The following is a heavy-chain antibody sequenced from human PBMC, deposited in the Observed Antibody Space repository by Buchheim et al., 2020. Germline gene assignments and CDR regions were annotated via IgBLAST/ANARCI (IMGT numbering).Heavy chain of an antibody. J-gene: IGHJ6*02. CDR3: ARGGGAVAVMLFGSVGDYYYYYGMDV. CDR1: GYTFTGYY. V-gene: IGHV1-2*04. D-gene: IGHD6-19*01. Sequence: QVQLVQSGAEVKKPGASVKVSCKASGYTFTGYYMHWVRQAPGQGLEWMGWINPNSGGTNYAQKFQGWVTMTRDTSISTAYLELNRLRSDDTAVYYCARGGGAVAVMLFGSVGDYYYYYGMDVWGQGTT. CDR2: INPNSGGT.